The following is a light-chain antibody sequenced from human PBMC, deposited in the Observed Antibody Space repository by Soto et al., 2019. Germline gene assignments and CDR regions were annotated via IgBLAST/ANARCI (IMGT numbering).Light chain of an antibody. CDR2: GAS. CDR3: QQYNNWPSSLT. J-gene: IGKJ4*01. V-gene: IGKV3-15*01. Sequence: EIVMTQSPATLSVSPGERATLSCRASQSVSSNLAWYQQKPGQAPRLLIYGASTRATGIPARFSGSGSGTEFTLTISSLQSEDFPVYYCQQYNNWPSSLTFGGGTKVEIK. CDR1: QSVSSN.